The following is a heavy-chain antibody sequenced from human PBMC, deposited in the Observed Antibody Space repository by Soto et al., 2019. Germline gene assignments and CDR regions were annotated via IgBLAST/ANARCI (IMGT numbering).Heavy chain of an antibody. CDR1: GGSFSGYF. CDR3: ARGPLWFGES. J-gene: IGHJ4*02. V-gene: IGHV4-34*01. CDR2: INHSGTT. Sequence: NPSETLSLPSAVYGGSFSGYFWSWIRQPPGKGLEWIGEINHSGTTNYNPSLKSRVTISVDTSKNQFSLNVNSLTAADTAIYYCARGPLWFGESWGQGTLVT. D-gene: IGHD3-10*01.